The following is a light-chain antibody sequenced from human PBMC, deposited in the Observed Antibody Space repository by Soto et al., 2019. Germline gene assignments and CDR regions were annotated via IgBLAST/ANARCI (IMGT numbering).Light chain of an antibody. CDR3: GTWDNSPSADDVV. V-gene: IGLV1-51*01. J-gene: IGLJ2*01. CDR1: SSNIGNNY. Sequence: QSVLTQPPSVSAAPGQKVTISCSGSSSNIGNNYVSWYQQLPGTAPKLIIYDNNERPSGIPDRFAGSKSGTSATLDITGLQTGDEADYYCGTWDNSPSADDVVFGGGTKVTVL. CDR2: DNN.